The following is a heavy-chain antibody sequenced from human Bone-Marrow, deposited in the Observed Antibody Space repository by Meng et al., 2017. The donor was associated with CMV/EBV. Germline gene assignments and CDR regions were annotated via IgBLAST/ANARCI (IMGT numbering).Heavy chain of an antibody. CDR3: ARGVAAGRDY. CDR2: INGDGTST. J-gene: IGHJ4*02. CDR1: GFTFSSYW. Sequence: GESLKISCTASGFTFSSYWMHWVRQAPGKGLVWVSRINGDGTSTSYADSVKGRFTISRDDAKNTLYLQMNSLRAEDTAVYYCARGVAAGRDYWGQGMWVTVSS. D-gene: IGHD6-13*01. V-gene: IGHV3-74*01.